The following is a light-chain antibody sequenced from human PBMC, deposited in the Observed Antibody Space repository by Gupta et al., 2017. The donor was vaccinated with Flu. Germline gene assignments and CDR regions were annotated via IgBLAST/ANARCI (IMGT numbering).Light chain of an antibody. CDR1: QSVSSN. J-gene: IGKJ4*01. CDR3: QQYNNWLT. CDR2: SAS. Sequence: PGERATLTCRASQSVSSNLAWYQQKPGQAPRLLIYSASTRATGIPARFSGSGSGTEFTLTISSLQSEDFAVYYCQQYNNWLTFGGGTKVEIK. V-gene: IGKV3-15*01.